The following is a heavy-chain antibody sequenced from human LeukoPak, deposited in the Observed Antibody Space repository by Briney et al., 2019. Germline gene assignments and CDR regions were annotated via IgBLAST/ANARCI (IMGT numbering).Heavy chain of an antibody. CDR2: ISYDGSNK. D-gene: IGHD2-2*01. CDR3: ARVVVPAAIRRSAFDY. V-gene: IGHV3-30-3*01. CDR1: GFTFSSYA. Sequence: GGSLRLSCAASGFTFSSYAMHWVRQAPGKGLEWVAVISYDGSNKYYADSVKGRFTIPRDNSKNTLYLQMNSLRAEDTAVYYCARVVVPAAIRRSAFDYWGQGTLVTVSS. J-gene: IGHJ4*02.